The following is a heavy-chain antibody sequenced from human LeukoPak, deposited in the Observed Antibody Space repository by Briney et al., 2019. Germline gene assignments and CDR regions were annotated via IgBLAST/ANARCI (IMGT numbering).Heavy chain of an antibody. CDR1: GGTFSSYA. Sequence: SVKVSCKASGGTFSSYAISWVRQAPGQGLEWMGGIIPIFGTANYTQKFQGRVTITTDESTSTAYMELSSLRSEDTAVYYCARGRGGHWYFDLWGRGTLVTVS. V-gene: IGHV1-69*05. J-gene: IGHJ2*01. CDR3: ARGRGGHWYFDL. CDR2: IIPIFGTA.